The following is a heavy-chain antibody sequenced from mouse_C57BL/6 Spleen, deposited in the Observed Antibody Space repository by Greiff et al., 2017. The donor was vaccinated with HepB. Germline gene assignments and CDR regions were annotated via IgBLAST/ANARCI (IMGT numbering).Heavy chain of an antibody. D-gene: IGHD2-4*01. CDR1: GFTFTDYY. V-gene: IGHV7-4*01. CDR2: IRNKANGYTT. J-gene: IGHJ3*01. CDR3: VRGGDYLEFAY. Sequence: EVNVVESGGGLVQPGASLRLSCAASGFTFTDYYMSWVRQPPGKAPEWLALIRNKANGYTTEYTASVKGRFTISRDNSQNILYLQMNTLRAEDSATYYCVRGGDYLEFAYWGQGTLVTVSA.